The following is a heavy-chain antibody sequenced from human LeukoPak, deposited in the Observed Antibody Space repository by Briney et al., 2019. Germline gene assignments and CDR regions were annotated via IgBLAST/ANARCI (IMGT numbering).Heavy chain of an antibody. CDR1: GFTVSSNY. CDR2: IYSGSST. CDR3: ARDRSSGWYVYDY. V-gene: IGHV3-53*01. J-gene: IGHJ4*02. Sequence: GGSLRLSCAASGFTVSSNYMSWVRQAPGKGLEWLAVIYSGSSTYYADSVKGRFTISRDNSRNTLYLQMNSLRAEDTAVYYCARDRSSGWYVYDYWGQGTLVTVSS. D-gene: IGHD6-19*01.